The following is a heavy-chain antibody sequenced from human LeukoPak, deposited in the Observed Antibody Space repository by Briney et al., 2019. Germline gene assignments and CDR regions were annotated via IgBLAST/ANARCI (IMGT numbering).Heavy chain of an antibody. Sequence: SETLSLTCTVSGGSISSYYWSWIRQPPGKGLVWIGYIYYSGSTNYNPSLKSRVTISVDTSKNQFSLKLSSVTAADTAVYYCARDKVVVVPAARDYYYYYMDVWGKGTTVTVSS. CDR1: GGSISSYY. D-gene: IGHD2-2*01. J-gene: IGHJ6*03. CDR2: IYYSGST. CDR3: ARDKVVVVPAARDYYYYYMDV. V-gene: IGHV4-59*01.